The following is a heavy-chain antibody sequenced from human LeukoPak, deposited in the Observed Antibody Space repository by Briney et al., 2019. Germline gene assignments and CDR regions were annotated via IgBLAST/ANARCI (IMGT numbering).Heavy chain of an antibody. D-gene: IGHD3-3*01. CDR1: GFTFNSYA. CDR3: TRDFGRSSYYFDF. Sequence: GGSLRLSCAASGFTFNSYAMTWVRQAPGKGLEWVSYISSSSSTIYYADSVKGRFTISRDNAENSLFLQMNRLRVEDTAVYYCTRDFGRSSYYFDFWGQGTLVTVSS. J-gene: IGHJ4*02. CDR2: ISSSSSTI. V-gene: IGHV3-48*04.